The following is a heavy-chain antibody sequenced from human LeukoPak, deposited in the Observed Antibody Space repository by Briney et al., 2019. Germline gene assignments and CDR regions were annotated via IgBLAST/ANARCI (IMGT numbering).Heavy chain of an antibody. V-gene: IGHV4-39*01. D-gene: IGHD4/OR15-4a*01. CDR3: ARRDYAAWFDP. CDR2: VYYSGST. CDR1: GDSITSGAFS. Sequence: KPSETLSLTCNVSGDSITSGAFSWAWIRQSPGKGLEWIGNVYYSGSTQYNPSRRGRVSISMDKTKNQFSLNLNSVSVTDTAIYYCARRDYAAWFDPWGQGTLVTVSS. J-gene: IGHJ5*02.